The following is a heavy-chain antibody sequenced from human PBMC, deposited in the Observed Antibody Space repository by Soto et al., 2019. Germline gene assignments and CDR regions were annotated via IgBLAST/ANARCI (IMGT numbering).Heavy chain of an antibody. V-gene: IGHV4-34*01. CDR1: GGSFSGYY. CDR3: ARGGIAVTQKNWFDP. D-gene: IGHD6-19*01. Sequence: SSETLSLTCAVYGGSFSGYYWSWIRQPPGKGLEWIGEINHSGSTNYNPSLKSRVTISVDTSKNQFSLKLSSVTAADTAVYYCARGGIAVTQKNWFDPWGQGTLVTVSS. J-gene: IGHJ5*02. CDR2: INHSGST.